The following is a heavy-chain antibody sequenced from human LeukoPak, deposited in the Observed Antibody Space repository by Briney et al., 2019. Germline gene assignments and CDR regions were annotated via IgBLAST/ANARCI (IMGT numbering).Heavy chain of an antibody. CDR1: GVSISSGDYY. J-gene: IGHJ5*02. V-gene: IGHV4-30-4*01. D-gene: IGHD3-10*01. CDR2: IYYSGST. Sequence: PSETLSRTCTVSGVSISSGDYYWSWIRQPPGRGLEWIGYIYYSGSTYYNPSLKSRVTISVDTSKNQFSLKLSSVTAADTAVYYCARGGYYGSGSYYNAANWFDPWGQGTLVTVSS. CDR3: ARGGYYGSGSYYNAANWFDP.